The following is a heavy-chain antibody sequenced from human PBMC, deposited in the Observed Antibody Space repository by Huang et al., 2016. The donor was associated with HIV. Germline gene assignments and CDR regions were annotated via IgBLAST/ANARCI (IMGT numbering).Heavy chain of an antibody. Sequence: QVQLVQSGAEVKRPGASLKVSCKTCGFTFTKYGFSWVRQSPGKGLEWVGGVSDNSVDIKYEVKFEGRFSMTTDTTSGTAYMELRRLTSNDTATYYCVRESLYFGDFLFDHWGQGTPVTVSA. CDR2: VSDNSVDI. CDR3: VRESLYFGDFLFDH. J-gene: IGHJ4*02. CDR1: GFTFTKYG. V-gene: IGHV1-18*04. D-gene: IGHD3-10*01.